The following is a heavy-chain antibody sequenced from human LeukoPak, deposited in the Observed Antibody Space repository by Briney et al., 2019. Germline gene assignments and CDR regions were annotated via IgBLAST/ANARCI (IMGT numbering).Heavy chain of an antibody. D-gene: IGHD4-23*01. V-gene: IGHV3-15*01. J-gene: IGHJ4*02. CDR3: TTDESPDYGGTPFDY. Sequence: GGSLRLSCAASGFTFSNAWVSWVRQAPGKGLEWVGRIKSKTDGGTTDYAAPVKGRFTISRDDSKNTLYLQMNSLKTEDTAVYYCTTDESPDYGGTPFDYWGQGTLVTVSS. CDR2: IKSKTDGGTT. CDR1: GFTFSNAW.